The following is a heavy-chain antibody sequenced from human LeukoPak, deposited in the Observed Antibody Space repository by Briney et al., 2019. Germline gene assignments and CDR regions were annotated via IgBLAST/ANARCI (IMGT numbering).Heavy chain of an antibody. V-gene: IGHV1-8*01. Sequence: ASVKVSCKASGYTFTSYDINWVRQATGQGLEWMGWMNPNSGNTGYVQRFQGRVSMTRNTSISTAYMELSSLRSEDTAVYYCGRGRGNGRPENYFDYWGQGTLVTVSS. CDR2: MNPNSGNT. D-gene: IGHD2-8*01. CDR3: GRGRGNGRPENYFDY. CDR1: GYTFTSYD. J-gene: IGHJ4*02.